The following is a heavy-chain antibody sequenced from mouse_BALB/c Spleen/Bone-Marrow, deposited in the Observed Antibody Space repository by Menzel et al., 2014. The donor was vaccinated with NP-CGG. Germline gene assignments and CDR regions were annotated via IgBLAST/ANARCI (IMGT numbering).Heavy chain of an antibody. CDR1: GFDFRGYW. V-gene: IGHV4-1*02. Sequence: EVKAVESGGGLVEPGGSLKLYWAASGFDFRGYWMSWGRQAPGNGLEWIGEINPESSTINDTPSLKDKFIISKDNSKKTLYLQMSKVRSEDTALYYCARLNYFGSLFVWGAGITVPVSS. CDR3: ARLNYFGSLFV. D-gene: IGHD1-1*01. CDR2: INPESSTI. J-gene: IGHJ1*01.